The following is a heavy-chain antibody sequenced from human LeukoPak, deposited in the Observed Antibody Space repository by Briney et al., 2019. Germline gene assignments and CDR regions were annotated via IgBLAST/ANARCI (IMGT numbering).Heavy chain of an antibody. J-gene: IGHJ4*02. CDR2: IKSKADGGTT. CDR1: GFTFSSAW. Sequence: GSVRPSCAASGFTFSSAWMSWVRQAPGKGLEWVGPIKSKADGGTTDYAAPVEGRFTISRDDSKNTLYLQMNSLKTEDTAVYYCTTVDWLLPYYWGQGTLVT. V-gene: IGHV3-15*01. CDR3: TTVDWLLPYY. D-gene: IGHD3/OR15-3a*01.